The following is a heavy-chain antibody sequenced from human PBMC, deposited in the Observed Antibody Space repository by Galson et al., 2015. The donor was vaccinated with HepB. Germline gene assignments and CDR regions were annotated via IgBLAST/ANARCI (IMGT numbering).Heavy chain of an antibody. CDR1: GFTFDDYA. Sequence: SLRLSCAASGFTFDDYAMHWVRQAPGKGLEWVSGISWNSGSIGYADSVKGRFTISRDNAKNSLYLQMNSLRAEDTALYYCATGYCSSTSCYPDVWGKGTTVIVSS. J-gene: IGHJ6*04. CDR2: ISWNSGSI. D-gene: IGHD2-2*01. V-gene: IGHV3-9*01. CDR3: ATGYCSSTSCYPDV.